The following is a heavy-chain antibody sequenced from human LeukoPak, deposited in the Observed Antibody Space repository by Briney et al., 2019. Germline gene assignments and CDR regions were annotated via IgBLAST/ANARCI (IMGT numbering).Heavy chain of an antibody. V-gene: IGHV3-7*01. CDR1: GFVFTNYF. J-gene: IGHJ4*02. CDR2: IKHDGSEK. CDR3: ATDRGWRTSGYYLYYFEY. D-gene: IGHD3-3*01. Sequence: GGSLRLSCAASGFVFTNYFMSWVRQAPGKGLEWVASIKHDGSEKYYVDSVRGRFTISRDNTMNSLYLQMSSLRAEDTAVYYCATDRGWRTSGYYLYYFEYWGQGTLVTYSS.